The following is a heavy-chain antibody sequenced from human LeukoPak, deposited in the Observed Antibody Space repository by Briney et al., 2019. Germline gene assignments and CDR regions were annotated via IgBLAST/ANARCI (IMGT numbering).Heavy chain of an antibody. CDR1: GVSVSGFH. D-gene: IGHD3-16*01. V-gene: IGHV4-59*08. CDR3: ARHLGAYWNYFDH. Sequence: SETLSLTCTVSGVSVSGFHWSWIRQPPGKGLEWIGYSDHSGSTNYNTSLKSRVTISLDTSKNQFSLNLSSVTAADTATYFCARHLGAYWNYFDHWGHGTLVIVSS. J-gene: IGHJ4*01. CDR2: SDHSGST.